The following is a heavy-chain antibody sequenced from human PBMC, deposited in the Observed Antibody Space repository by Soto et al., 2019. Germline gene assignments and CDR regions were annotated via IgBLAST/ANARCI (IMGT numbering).Heavy chain of an antibody. V-gene: IGHV1-18*01. J-gene: IGHJ4*02. CDR2: ISAYNGNT. CDR1: GYTFASYA. CDR3: ARDPPPPYY. Sequence: QVQLLQSGAEVKKPGASVKVSCKASGYTFASYAISWMRQAPGQGLEWMGWISAYNGNTNYAQKLQGRVTMTTDTSTSTADMELRSLRSDDTAVYYCARDPPPPYYWGQGTLVTVSS.